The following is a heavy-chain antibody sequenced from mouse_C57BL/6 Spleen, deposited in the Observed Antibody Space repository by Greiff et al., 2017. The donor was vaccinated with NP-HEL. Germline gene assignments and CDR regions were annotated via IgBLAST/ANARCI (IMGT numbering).Heavy chain of an antibody. CDR2: IRSKSNNYAT. Sequence: EVQLVESGGGLVQPKGSLKLSCAASGFSFNTYAMNWVRQAPGKGLEWVARIRSKSNNYATYYADSVKDRFTISRDDSESMLYLQMNNLKTEDTAMYYCVRDITTVVATDWYFDVWGTGTTVTVSS. CDR3: VRDITTVVATDWYFDV. D-gene: IGHD1-1*01. V-gene: IGHV10-1*01. J-gene: IGHJ1*03. CDR1: GFSFNTYA.